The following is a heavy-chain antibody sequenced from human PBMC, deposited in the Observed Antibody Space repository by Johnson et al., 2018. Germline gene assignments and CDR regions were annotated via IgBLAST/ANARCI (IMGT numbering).Heavy chain of an antibody. CDR2: IYSDSSSI. V-gene: IGHV3-21*01. D-gene: IGHD6-6*01. CDR1: VFTFSRYS. Sequence: VQLVQSGGGLVKPGGSLRLSCAASVFTFSRYSMNWVRQAPGKGLEWVSSIYSDSSSIYYADSVKGRFTISRDNAKNSLSLQMNSLLAEDTAGYYCARTEYSSSSSAFDIWGQGTMVTVSS. CDR3: ARTEYSSSSSAFDI. J-gene: IGHJ3*02.